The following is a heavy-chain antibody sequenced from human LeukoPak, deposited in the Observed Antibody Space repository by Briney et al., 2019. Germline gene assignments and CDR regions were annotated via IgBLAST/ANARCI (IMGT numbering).Heavy chain of an antibody. CDR1: GFTYSNYW. V-gene: IGHV3-7*04. CDR2: IKQDEIEK. J-gene: IGHJ4*02. D-gene: IGHD2-15*01. Sequence: GGSLRLSCAASGFTYSNYWMSWVRQDPGKGLEWVANIKQDEIEKYFVDSVRGRFTLSRDNAKNSLYLQMSSLRAEDTAVYYCARGYCSGSSCYSGFYFDYWGQGALVTVSS. CDR3: ARGYCSGSSCYSGFYFDY.